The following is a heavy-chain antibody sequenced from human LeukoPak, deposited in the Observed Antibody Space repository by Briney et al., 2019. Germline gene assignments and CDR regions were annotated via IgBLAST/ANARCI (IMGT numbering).Heavy chain of an antibody. V-gene: IGHV1-2*06. Sequence: ASVNVSCRASGYTFTGYYMHWVRQAPGQGLEWMGRINPNSGGTNYAQKFQGRVTMTRDTSISTAYMELSRLRSDDTAVYYCAREGRIVTTFLDYYYYGMDVWGQGTTVTVSS. CDR1: GYTFTGYY. CDR3: AREGRIVTTFLDYYYYGMDV. J-gene: IGHJ6*02. CDR2: INPNSGGT. D-gene: IGHD1-26*01.